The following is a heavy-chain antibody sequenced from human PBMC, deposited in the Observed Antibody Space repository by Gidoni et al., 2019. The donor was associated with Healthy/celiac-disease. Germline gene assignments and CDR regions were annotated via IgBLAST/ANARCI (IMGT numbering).Heavy chain of an antibody. Sequence: QVQLQQWGAGLLKPSETLSLTCAVYGGSFSGYYWSWIRQPPGKGLEWIGEINHSGSTNYNPSLKSRVTISVDTSKNQFSLKLSSVTAADTAVYYCARGRGDFWSGYYYFDYWGQGTLVTVSS. D-gene: IGHD3-3*01. CDR1: GGSFSGYY. V-gene: IGHV4-34*01. CDR2: INHSGST. J-gene: IGHJ4*02. CDR3: ARGRGDFWSGYYYFDY.